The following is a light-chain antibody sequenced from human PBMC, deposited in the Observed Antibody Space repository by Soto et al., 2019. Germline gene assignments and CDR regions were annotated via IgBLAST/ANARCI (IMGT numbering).Light chain of an antibody. Sequence: DIQMTQSPSSLSASVGDRVTIICQASQDINNYLNWYQQKPGKAPKLLIYDSSNLEIGVPSRFSGSGYGTRFSFTISSLQHEDIATYYCQQFDNLPFTFGQGTRLEIK. J-gene: IGKJ5*01. CDR2: DSS. CDR3: QQFDNLPFT. CDR1: QDINNY. V-gene: IGKV1-33*01.